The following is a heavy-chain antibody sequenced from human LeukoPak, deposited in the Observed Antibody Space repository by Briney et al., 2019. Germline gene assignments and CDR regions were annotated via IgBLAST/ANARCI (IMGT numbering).Heavy chain of an antibody. Sequence: PSETLSLTCTVSGDSINNNNYYWGWIRQPPGKGLEWIGNIYYNGRTYYSPSLKSRGTISVDTSNNQFSLKLSSVTAADTAVYYCARRSIAVAGSDYWGQGTLVTVSS. D-gene: IGHD6-19*01. CDR3: ARRSIAVAGSDY. CDR1: GDSINNNNYY. J-gene: IGHJ4*02. V-gene: IGHV4-39*01. CDR2: IYYNGRT.